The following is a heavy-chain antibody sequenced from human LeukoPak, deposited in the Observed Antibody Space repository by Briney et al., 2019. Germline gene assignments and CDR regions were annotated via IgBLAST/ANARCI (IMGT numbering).Heavy chain of an antibody. CDR1: GFTFSSYE. J-gene: IGHJ4*02. CDR2: ISSSGSTI. CDR3: ASGDILTGTLDY. Sequence: PGGSLRLSCAASGFTFSSYEMNWVRQALGKGLEWVSYISSSGSTIYYADSVKGRFTISRDNAKNSLYLQMNSLRAEDTAVYYCASGDILTGTLDYWGQGTLVTVSS. D-gene: IGHD3-9*01. V-gene: IGHV3-48*03.